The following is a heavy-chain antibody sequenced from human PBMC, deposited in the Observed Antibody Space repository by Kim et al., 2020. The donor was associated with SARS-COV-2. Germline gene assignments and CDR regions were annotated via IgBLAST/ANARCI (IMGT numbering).Heavy chain of an antibody. CDR3: AKDLVLWGSYWDRFDY. J-gene: IGHJ4*02. CDR1: GFTFSSYA. V-gene: IGHV3-23*01. D-gene: IGHD3-16*01. Sequence: GGSLRLSCAASGFTFSSYAMSWVRQAPGKGLEWVSAISGSGGSTYYADPVKGRFTISRDNSKNTLYLQMNSLRAEDTAVYYCAKDLVLWGSYWDRFDYWGQRALVTDSS. CDR2: ISGSGGST.